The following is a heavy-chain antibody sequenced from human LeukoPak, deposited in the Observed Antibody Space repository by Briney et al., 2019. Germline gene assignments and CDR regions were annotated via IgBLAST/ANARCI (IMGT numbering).Heavy chain of an antibody. J-gene: IGHJ3*02. D-gene: IGHD7-27*01. CDR2: IYYTGST. Sequence: SETLSLTCTVSGGSISSGNYYWSWIRRRPGTGLEWIGYIYYTGSTYYNPSLKSRVTISVDTSKNQFSLGLNSMTAADAAVYYCAREKPSVGNDAFDIWGQGTMVTVSS. CDR1: GGSISSGNYY. V-gene: IGHV4-31*03. CDR3: AREKPSVGNDAFDI.